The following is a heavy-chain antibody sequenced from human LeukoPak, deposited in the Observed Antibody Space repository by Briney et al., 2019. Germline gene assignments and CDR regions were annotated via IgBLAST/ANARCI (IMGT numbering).Heavy chain of an antibody. CDR3: ARHIKSGSYYSLYRD. Sequence: SETLSLTCTVSGGSISSYYWSWIRQPPGKGLEWIGYIYYSGSTNYNPSLKSRVTISVDTSKNQFSLKLSSVTAADTAVYYCARHIKSGSYYSLYRDWGQGTLVTVSS. D-gene: IGHD3-10*01. V-gene: IGHV4-59*08. CDR2: IYYSGST. J-gene: IGHJ4*02. CDR1: GGSISSYY.